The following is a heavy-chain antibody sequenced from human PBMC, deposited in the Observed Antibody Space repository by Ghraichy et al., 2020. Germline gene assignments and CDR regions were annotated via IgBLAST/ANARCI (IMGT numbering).Heavy chain of an antibody. V-gene: IGHV3-7*03. CDR1: GFTFPNFR. D-gene: IGHD3-9*01. Sequence: GGSLRLSCVASGFTFPNFRMNWVRQATGKGLEWVANIKKDGSERSYVDSVKGRFTISRDNAKNSLSLQMNSLRAEDTAIYYCVRGDWFDYWGQGTLVTVSS. CDR2: IKKDGSER. CDR3: VRGDWFDY. J-gene: IGHJ4*02.